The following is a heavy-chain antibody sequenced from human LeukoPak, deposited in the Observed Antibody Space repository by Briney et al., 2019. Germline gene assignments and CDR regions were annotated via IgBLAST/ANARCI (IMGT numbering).Heavy chain of an antibody. CDR2: IYYSGST. CDR1: GGSISSGDYY. Sequence: SQTLSLTCTVSGGSISSGDYYWSWIRQPPGKGLEWIGYIYYSGSTYYNPSLKSRVTISVDTSKNQFSLKLSSVTAADTAVYYCARQTGPDCTNGVCHSLDVWGKGTTVTVSS. J-gene: IGHJ6*04. D-gene: IGHD2-8*01. CDR3: ARQTGPDCTNGVCHSLDV. V-gene: IGHV4-30-4*08.